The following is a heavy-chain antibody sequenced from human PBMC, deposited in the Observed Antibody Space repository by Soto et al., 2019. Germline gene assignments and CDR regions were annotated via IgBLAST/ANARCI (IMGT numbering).Heavy chain of an antibody. CDR1: GFTFSTYW. J-gene: IGHJ3*02. CDR2: INSDGSST. V-gene: IGHV3-74*01. CDR3: VRLRSTTLGGGEAFAI. D-gene: IGHD3-10*01. Sequence: EVQLVESGGDLVQPGGSLRLSCAASGFTFSTYWMHWVRQVPGKGLVWVSRINSDGSSTRYADSVKGRFTSSRDNAKNTLYLQLNGLRAEATAVYCCVRLRSTTLGGGEAFAIWGQGTMVTVSS.